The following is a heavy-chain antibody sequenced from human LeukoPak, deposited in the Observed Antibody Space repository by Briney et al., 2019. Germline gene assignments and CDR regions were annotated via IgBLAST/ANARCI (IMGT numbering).Heavy chain of an antibody. CDR2: IASDGSST. Sequence: GSLRLSCAASGFTFSSYWMNWVRQAPGKGLVWVSRIASDGSSTTYADSVKGRFSISRDNAKNTLYLQMNSLRVEDTAVYYCARGPPHGNDYWGQGTLVTVSS. D-gene: IGHD4-23*01. CDR3: ARGPPHGNDY. J-gene: IGHJ4*02. CDR1: GFTFSSYW. V-gene: IGHV3-74*01.